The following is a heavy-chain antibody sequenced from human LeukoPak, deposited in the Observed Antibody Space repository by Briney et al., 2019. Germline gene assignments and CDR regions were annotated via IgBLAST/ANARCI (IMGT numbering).Heavy chain of an antibody. D-gene: IGHD3-22*01. CDR1: EFTVSSNY. CDR3: ARDYYDSSGYRHDAFDI. CDR2: IYSGGST. J-gene: IGHJ3*02. V-gene: IGHV3-53*01. Sequence: PGGSLRLSCAASEFTVSSNYMSWVRQAPGKGLEWVSVIYSGGSTYYEDSVKGRFTISRDNSKNTLYLQMNSLRAEDTAVYYCARDYYDSSGYRHDAFDIWGQGTMVTVSS.